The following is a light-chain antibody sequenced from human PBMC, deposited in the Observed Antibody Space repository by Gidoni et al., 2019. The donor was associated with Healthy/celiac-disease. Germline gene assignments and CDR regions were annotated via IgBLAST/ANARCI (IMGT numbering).Light chain of an antibody. CDR3: QQYNSYPLT. J-gene: IGKJ4*01. Sequence: DIQFTQSPSTLSASVGDRVTITCRASLSISSWLAWYQQKPGKAPKLLIYTASSIESGVPSRFSGSGSGTEFTLTISSLQPDDFAAYYCQQYNSYPLTFGGGTKVEIK. CDR1: LSISSW. CDR2: TAS. V-gene: IGKV1-5*03.